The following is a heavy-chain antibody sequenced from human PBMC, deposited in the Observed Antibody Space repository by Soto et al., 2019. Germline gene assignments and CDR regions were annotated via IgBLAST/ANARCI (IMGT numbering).Heavy chain of an antibody. CDR3: ARLPNLYRTASYADF. CDR2: VYYSGGA. D-gene: IGHD1-26*01. J-gene: IGHJ4*02. CDR1: GGSISSSDYH. Sequence: QLQLQESGPGLVKPSETLSLTCTVSGGSISSSDYHWGWIRQPPGKALEWIGSVYYSGGAYYKPSLNSRASISVATSKNQISLEVTSVTAADTAVYFCARLPNLYRTASYADFWGQGILVTVSS. V-gene: IGHV4-39*01.